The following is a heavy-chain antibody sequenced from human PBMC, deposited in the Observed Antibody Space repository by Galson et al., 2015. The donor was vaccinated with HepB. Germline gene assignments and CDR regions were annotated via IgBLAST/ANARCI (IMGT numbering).Heavy chain of an antibody. Sequence: SGAEVKQPGQSLKISCKGSGYNFINYWVAWVRQMPGKGLEFMGIIYPGGSDTRYSPSFQGQVTISVDKSINTAYLQWSGLKASDTAMYYCARRVGSYWHFDLWGRGTLVSVSS. CDR3: ARRVGSYWHFDL. D-gene: IGHD2-2*01. V-gene: IGHV5-51*01. CDR2: IYPGGSDT. CDR1: GYNFINYW. J-gene: IGHJ2*01.